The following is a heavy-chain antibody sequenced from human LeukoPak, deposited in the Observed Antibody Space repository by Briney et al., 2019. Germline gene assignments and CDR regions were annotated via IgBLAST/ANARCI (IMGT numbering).Heavy chain of an antibody. V-gene: IGHV3-23*01. J-gene: IGHJ4*02. CDR1: GFAFINQA. CDR3: AKDARRTSGWHFFDY. D-gene: IGHD6-19*01. Sequence: PGGSLRLSCAASGFAFINQAMGWVRQASGKGLEWVSVISDSGDITYYADSVKGRFTVSRDNSKNTLFLQMNSLTAEDTAVYYCAKDARRTSGWHFFDYWGQGTLVTVSS. CDR2: ISDSGDIT.